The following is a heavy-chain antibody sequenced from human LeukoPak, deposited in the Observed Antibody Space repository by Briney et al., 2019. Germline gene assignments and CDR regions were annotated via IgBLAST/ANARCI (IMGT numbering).Heavy chain of an antibody. J-gene: IGHJ6*03. Sequence: ASVKVSCKASGYTFTNYYMHWVRQAPGQGLEWMGLIHSSGGSTDYAQKFQGRVTMTGDTSVSTAYMELSRLRSDDTAVYYCATLRITARSYYYYYYMDVWGKGTTVTVSS. V-gene: IGHV1-46*01. CDR2: IHSSGGST. CDR3: ATLRITARSYYYYYYMDV. D-gene: IGHD6-6*01. CDR1: GYTFTNYY.